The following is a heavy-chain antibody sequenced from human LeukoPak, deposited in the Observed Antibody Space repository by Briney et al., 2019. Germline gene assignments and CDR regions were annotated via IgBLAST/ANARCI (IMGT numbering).Heavy chain of an antibody. CDR3: AKTITPFTTNWDNSPGAFDV. Sequence: GGSLRLSCAASGFTFGSYAMNWVRQAPGKGLEWVSSLPSGGGPSYADSVKGRFTVSRDNSKNTLYLQMNSLRADDTAVHYCAKTITPFTTNWDNSPGAFDVWGQGTVVTVSS. J-gene: IGHJ3*01. V-gene: IGHV3-23*01. CDR2: LPSGGGP. D-gene: IGHD1/OR15-1a*01. CDR1: GFTFGSYA.